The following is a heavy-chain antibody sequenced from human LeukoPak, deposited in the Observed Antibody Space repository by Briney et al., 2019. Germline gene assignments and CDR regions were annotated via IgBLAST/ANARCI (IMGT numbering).Heavy chain of an antibody. CDR3: VIGDQSSWYRTLLY. CDR2: ISSNGGST. Sequence: GGSLRLSCSASGFTFSTYAMHWVRQAPGKGLEYVSAISSNGGSTYYADSVKGRFTISRDNSKNTLYLRMSSLRVEDTAMYYCVIGDQSSWYRTLLYWGQGTLVTVSS. CDR1: GFTFSTYA. J-gene: IGHJ4*02. V-gene: IGHV3-64D*06. D-gene: IGHD6-13*01.